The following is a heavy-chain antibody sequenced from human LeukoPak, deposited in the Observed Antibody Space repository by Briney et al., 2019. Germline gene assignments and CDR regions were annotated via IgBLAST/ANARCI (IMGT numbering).Heavy chain of an antibody. CDR3: ARDSGILTGFDY. CDR2: ISSSGSTI. D-gene: IGHD3-16*01. J-gene: IGHJ4*02. V-gene: IGHV3-48*03. CDR1: GFTFSSYE. Sequence: RTGGSLRLSCAASGFTFSSYEMNWVRQAPGKGLEWVSYISSSGSTIYYADSVKGRFTISRDNAKNSLYLQMNSLRAEDTAVYYCARDSGILTGFDYWGQGTLVTVSS.